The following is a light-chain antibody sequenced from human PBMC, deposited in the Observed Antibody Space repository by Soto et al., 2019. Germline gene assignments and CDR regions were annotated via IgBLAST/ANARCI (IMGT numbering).Light chain of an antibody. CDR2: DVS. Sequence: QSVLTQPRSVSLSPGQSVTISCTGTSSDVGGYNSVSWYQQHPGKAPKLMIYDVSKRPSGVPDRFSGSKSGNTASLTISGLQAEYEADYYCFSYAGSYIYVFGTGTKVTVL. V-gene: IGLV2-11*01. CDR1: SSDVGGYNS. J-gene: IGLJ1*01. CDR3: FSYAGSYIYV.